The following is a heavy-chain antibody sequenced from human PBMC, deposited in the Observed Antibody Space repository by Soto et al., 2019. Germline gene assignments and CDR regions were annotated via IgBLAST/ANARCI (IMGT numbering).Heavy chain of an antibody. CDR1: GFTFSSYS. Sequence: GGSLRLSCAASGFTFSSYSMNWVRQAPGRGLEWVAAISGTSDYIYYADSVKGRFTISRDNAKTSLYIQMNSLRAEDTAVYYCAIDHRYCSGSSCRPYYYYYGMDVWGQGTTVTVSS. V-gene: IGHV3-21*01. D-gene: IGHD2-15*01. CDR2: ISGTSDYI. CDR3: AIDHRYCSGSSCRPYYYYYGMDV. J-gene: IGHJ6*02.